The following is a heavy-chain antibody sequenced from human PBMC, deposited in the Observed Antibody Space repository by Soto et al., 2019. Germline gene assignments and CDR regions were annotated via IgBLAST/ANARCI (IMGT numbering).Heavy chain of an antibody. CDR3: ALRGYDLNYCDY. CDR1: GYTFTSYG. V-gene: IGHV1-18*01. J-gene: IGHJ4*02. CDR2: ISAYNGKT. Sequence: QVQLVQSGAEVKKPGASVKVSCKASGYTFTSYGISWVRQAPGQGLEWMGWISAYNGKTNYAQKLQGRVTITTDTSTGTAYMELRMLISNVTAVYYGALRGYDLNYCDYWGQGTLVTVSS. D-gene: IGHD5-12*01.